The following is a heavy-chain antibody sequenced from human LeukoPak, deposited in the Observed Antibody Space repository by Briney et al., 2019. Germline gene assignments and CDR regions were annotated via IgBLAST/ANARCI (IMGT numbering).Heavy chain of an antibody. V-gene: IGHV3-33*01. J-gene: IGHJ4*02. CDR1: GFTFSSYG. Sequence: PGRSLRLSCAASGFTFSSYGMHWVRQAPGKGLEWVAVIWYDGSNKYYADSVKGRFTISRDNSKNTLYLQMNSLRAEDTAVYYCARGLYGDYGYYFDYWGQGTLVTVSS. CDR2: IWYDGSNK. D-gene: IGHD4-17*01. CDR3: ARGLYGDYGYYFDY.